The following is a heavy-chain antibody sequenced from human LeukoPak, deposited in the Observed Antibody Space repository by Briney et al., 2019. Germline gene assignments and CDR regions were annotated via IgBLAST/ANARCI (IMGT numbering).Heavy chain of an antibody. V-gene: IGHV3-23*01. CDR1: GFTFSSYA. CDR3: AKLVTHFDY. Sequence: GGSLRLSCAASGFTFSSYAMSWVRQAPGKGLEWVSSISGSGGNTYYADSVEGRFTISRDNSKNTLYMQMNSLRAEDTAVYYCAKLVTHFDYWGQGTLVTVSS. J-gene: IGHJ4*02. D-gene: IGHD4-23*01. CDR2: ISGSGGNT.